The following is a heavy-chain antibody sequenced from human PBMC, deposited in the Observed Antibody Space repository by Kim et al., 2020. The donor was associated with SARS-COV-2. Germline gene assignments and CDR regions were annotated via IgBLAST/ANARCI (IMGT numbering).Heavy chain of an antibody. J-gene: IGHJ6*02. D-gene: IGHD3-10*01. V-gene: IGHV3-9*01. CDR3: VKDRDYNSHVMDV. Sequence: GYADSVKDRFTISRDNAQNSLYLQMTSLRTEDTALYYCVKDRDYNSHVMDVWGQGTTVTVSS.